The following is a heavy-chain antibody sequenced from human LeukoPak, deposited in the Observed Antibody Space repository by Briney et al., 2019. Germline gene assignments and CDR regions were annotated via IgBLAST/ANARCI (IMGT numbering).Heavy chain of an antibody. CDR1: GFTFSSYA. J-gene: IGHJ4*02. D-gene: IGHD2-15*01. CDR3: AKGVRVVAATRLDY. CDR2: ISGSGGST. V-gene: IGHV3-23*01. Sequence: PGGSLRLSCAASGFTFSSYAMSWVRQAPGKGLEWVSAISGSGGSTYYADSVKGRFTISKDNSKNTLYLQMNSLRAEDTAVYYCAKGVRVVAATRLDYWGQGTLVTVSS.